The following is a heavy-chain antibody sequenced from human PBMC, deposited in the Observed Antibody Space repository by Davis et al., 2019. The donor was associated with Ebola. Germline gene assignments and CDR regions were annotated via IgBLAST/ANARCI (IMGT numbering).Heavy chain of an antibody. CDR3: ASQLGISWFDP. D-gene: IGHD6-13*01. J-gene: IGHJ5*02. Sequence: GSLRLSCTVSGGSVSSGSYYWSWIRQPPGKGLEWIGYIYYSGSTYYNPSLKSRVTVSVDPSKNQFSLRLNSMTAADTAVYYCASQLGISWFDPWGQGTLVTVSS. CDR2: IYYSGST. V-gene: IGHV4-61*01. CDR1: GGSVSSGSYY.